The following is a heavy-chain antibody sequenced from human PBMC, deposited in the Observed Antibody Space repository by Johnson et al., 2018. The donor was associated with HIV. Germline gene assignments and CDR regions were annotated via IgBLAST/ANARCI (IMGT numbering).Heavy chain of an antibody. Sequence: VYLVESGGGVVRPGGSLRLSCSASGFTFDDYGINWVRQAPGRGLEWVSTISGSGGSTYYADSVKGRFTISRDNSKNTLYLQMSSLRTEDAAVYYCTTEGDAFDIWGQGTMVTVSS. J-gene: IGHJ3*02. CDR3: TTEGDAFDI. CDR2: ISGSGGST. V-gene: IGHV3-23*04. CDR1: GFTFDDYG.